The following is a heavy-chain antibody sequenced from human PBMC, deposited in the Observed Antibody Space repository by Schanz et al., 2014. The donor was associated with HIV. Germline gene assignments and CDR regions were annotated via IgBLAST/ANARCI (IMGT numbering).Heavy chain of an antibody. CDR3: ARDYHWNWFDP. J-gene: IGHJ5*02. CDR1: GFTFKTYW. Sequence: EGQLVESGGGLVQPGGSLRLSCAASGFTFKTYWMSWVRQAPGKGLEWQANINLDGSEKYYVDSVKGRFTISRDNTKNSLYLQMNSLRAEDTAVYYCARDYHWNWFDPWGQGTLVTVSS. V-gene: IGHV3-7*01. CDR2: INLDGSEK. D-gene: IGHD1-20*01.